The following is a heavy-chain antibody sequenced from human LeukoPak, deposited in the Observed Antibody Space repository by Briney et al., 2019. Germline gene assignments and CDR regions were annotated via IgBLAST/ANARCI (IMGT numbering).Heavy chain of an antibody. CDR2: IDPNSGDT. J-gene: IGHJ5*02. V-gene: IGHV1-2*02. CDR3: AREVAAAGTGEEENNWFDP. CDR1: GYTFTGYY. Sequence: ASVKVSCKASGYTFTGYYMHWVRQAPGQGLEWMGWIDPNSGDTNYAQKFQGRVTMTRDTSISTAYMELSRLRSDDTAVYYCAREVAAAGTGEEENNWFDPWGQGTLVTVSS. D-gene: IGHD6-13*01.